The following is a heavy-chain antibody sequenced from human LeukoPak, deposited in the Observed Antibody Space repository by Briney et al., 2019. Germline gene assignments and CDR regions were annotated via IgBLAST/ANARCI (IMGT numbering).Heavy chain of an antibody. J-gene: IGHJ3*02. CDR1: GLAFISYS. CDR3: ARGHSGSYQRTDAFDI. Sequence: SLRLPCAASGLAFISYSINWVRQAPANGLESVSSTSSGSDYINYADSMKGRFATSRDNAKNSLYMQMNSLRVEDTAVYYCARGHSGSYQRTDAFDIWGQGTMVTVSS. V-gene: IGHV3-21*01. D-gene: IGHD1-26*01. CDR2: TSSGSDYI.